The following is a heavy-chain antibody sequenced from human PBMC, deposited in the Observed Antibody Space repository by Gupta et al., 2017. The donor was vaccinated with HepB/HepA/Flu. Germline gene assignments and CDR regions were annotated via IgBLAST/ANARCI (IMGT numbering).Heavy chain of an antibody. V-gene: IGHV5-51*01. CDR2: IYPGDSDT. J-gene: IGHJ3*02. CDR1: GYSFTSYW. D-gene: IGHD3-22*01. CDR3: ARENLLYYYDSSGYYPPPDAFDI. Sequence: EVQLVQSGAEVKKPGESLKISCKGSGYSFTSYWIGWVRQMPGQVLEWMGIIYPGDSDTRYSPSFQGQVTISADKSISTAYLQWSSLKASDTAMYYCARENLLYYYDSSGYYPPPDAFDIWGQGTMVTVSS.